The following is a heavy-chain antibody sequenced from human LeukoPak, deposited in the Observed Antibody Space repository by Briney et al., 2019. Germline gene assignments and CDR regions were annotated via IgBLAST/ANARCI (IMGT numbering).Heavy chain of an antibody. V-gene: IGHV3-73*01. CDR3: TSERYDFWSGYPNDY. D-gene: IGHD3-3*01. Sequence: GGSLRPSCAASGFTFSGSAMHWVRQASGKGLEWVGRIRSKANSHATAYAASVKGRFTISRDDSYLQMNSLKTEDTAVYYCTSERYDFWSGYPNDYWGQGTLVTVSS. CDR2: IRSKANSHAT. J-gene: IGHJ4*02. CDR1: GFTFSGSA.